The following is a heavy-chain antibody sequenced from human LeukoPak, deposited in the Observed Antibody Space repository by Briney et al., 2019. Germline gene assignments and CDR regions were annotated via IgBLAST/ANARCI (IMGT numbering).Heavy chain of an antibody. Sequence: GASVTVSCKASGYTFTSNYMHWVRQAPGQGLEWMGMINPSGGTTIYAQKFQGRVTITRDTSTSTVYMELRSLRSQDTAVYYCARQRGGQYEDAFDIWGQGTMVTVSS. D-gene: IGHD2-8*01. CDR3: ARQRGGQYEDAFDI. CDR2: INPSGGTT. CDR1: GYTFTSNY. V-gene: IGHV1-46*01. J-gene: IGHJ3*02.